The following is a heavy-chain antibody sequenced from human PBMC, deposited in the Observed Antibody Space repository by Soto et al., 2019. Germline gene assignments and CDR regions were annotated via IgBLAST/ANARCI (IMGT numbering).Heavy chain of an antibody. J-gene: IGHJ5*02. CDR3: ARSDWFDP. V-gene: IGHV3-74*01. CDR2: IKGDGSIT. Sequence: EVQLVESGGGSVQPGGSLRLSCSASGFTFSSYWMHWVRQAPGKGLVWVSRIKGDGSITVYADSVKGRFTISRDNAKNTLYLQMHSLRVEDTAIYYWARSDWFDPWGQGALVTVSS. CDR1: GFTFSSYW.